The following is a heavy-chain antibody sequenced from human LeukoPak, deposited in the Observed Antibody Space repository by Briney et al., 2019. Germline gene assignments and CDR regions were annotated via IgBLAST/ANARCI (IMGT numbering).Heavy chain of an antibody. V-gene: IGHV4-34*01. Sequence: SETLSLTCAVYGGSFSGYYWSWIRQPPGKGLEWIGEINHSGSTNYNPSLKSRVTISVDTSKNQFSLKLSSVTAAGTAVYYCARDQTNYDFWSGFGNHYYYYGMDVWGQGTTVTVSS. CDR3: ARDQTNYDFWSGFGNHYYYYGMDV. CDR2: INHSGST. CDR1: GGSFSGYY. D-gene: IGHD3-3*01. J-gene: IGHJ6*02.